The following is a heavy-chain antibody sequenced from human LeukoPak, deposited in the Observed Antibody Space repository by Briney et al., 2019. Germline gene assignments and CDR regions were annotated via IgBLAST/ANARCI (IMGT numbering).Heavy chain of an antibody. V-gene: IGHV4-59*01. CDR1: GDSITSYY. CDR2: IYYSGST. J-gene: IGHJ5*02. Sequence: SETLSLTCTVSGDSITSYYWSWIRQPPGRGLEWIGYIYYSGSTNYNPSLKSRVTISVDTSKNQFSLKLSSVTAADTAVYYCATDRGPHWFGPWGQGTLVTVSS. D-gene: IGHD5-24*01. CDR3: ATDRGPHWFGP.